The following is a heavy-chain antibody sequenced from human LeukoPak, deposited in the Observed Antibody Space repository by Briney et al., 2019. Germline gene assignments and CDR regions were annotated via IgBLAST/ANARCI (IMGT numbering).Heavy chain of an antibody. CDR3: ARDSYYSSSWYGNWFDP. Sequence: ASVKVSCKASGYTFTSYGISWVRQAPGQGLEWMGWISAYNGNTNYAQKLQGRVTMTTDTSTSTAYMELRRLRSDDTAVYYCARDSYYSSSWYGNWFDPWGQGTLVTVSS. CDR1: GYTFTSYG. V-gene: IGHV1-18*01. J-gene: IGHJ5*02. D-gene: IGHD6-13*01. CDR2: ISAYNGNT.